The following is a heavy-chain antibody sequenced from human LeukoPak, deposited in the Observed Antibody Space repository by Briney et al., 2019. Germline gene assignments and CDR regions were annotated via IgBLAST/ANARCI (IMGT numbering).Heavy chain of an antibody. CDR3: ARTITVIKRYFDF. Sequence: PSETLSLTCTVSGASVSSGSYSWNWIRQPPGKGLEWIGSIDYSGSTYYNPSLKSRVTISVDTSKNQFSLNLSSVTAADTAVYYCARTITVIKRYFDFWGQGTRVTVSS. CDR1: GASVSSGSYS. J-gene: IGHJ4*02. D-gene: IGHD3-22*01. V-gene: IGHV4-39*01. CDR2: IDYSGST.